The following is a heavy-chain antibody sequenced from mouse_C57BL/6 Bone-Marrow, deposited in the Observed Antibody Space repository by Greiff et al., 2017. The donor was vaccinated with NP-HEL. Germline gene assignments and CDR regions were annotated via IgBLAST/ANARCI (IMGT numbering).Heavy chain of an antibody. V-gene: IGHV5-12*01. CDR2: ISNGGGST. Sequence: DVHLVESGGGLVQPGGSLKLSCAASGFTFSDYYMYWVRQTPEKRLEWVAYISNGGGSTYYPDTVKGRFTISRDNAKNTLYLQMSRLKSEDTAMYYCARHPTYWGQGTSVTVSS. J-gene: IGHJ4*01. CDR1: GFTFSDYY. CDR3: ARHPTY.